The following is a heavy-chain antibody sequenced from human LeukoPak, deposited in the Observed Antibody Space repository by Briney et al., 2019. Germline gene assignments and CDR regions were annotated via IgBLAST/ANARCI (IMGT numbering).Heavy chain of an antibody. CDR1: GGTFSSYA. Sequence: GASVKVSCKASGGTFSSYAISWVRQAPGQGLEWMGRIIPIIGIGKYAQKFQGRVTITADESTSTVYMELSSLRSEDTAVYYCARDSGYYDILTGYWVYFDYWGQGTQVTVSS. CDR3: ARDSGYYDILTGYWVYFDY. D-gene: IGHD3-9*01. CDR2: IIPIIGIG. V-gene: IGHV1-69*04. J-gene: IGHJ4*02.